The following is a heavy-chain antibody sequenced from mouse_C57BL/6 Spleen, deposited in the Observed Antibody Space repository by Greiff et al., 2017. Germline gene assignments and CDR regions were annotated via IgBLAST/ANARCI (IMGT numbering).Heavy chain of an antibody. CDR3: TMRWLLRYYAMDY. J-gene: IGHJ4*01. Sequence: DVKLVESGGGLVQPGGSMKLSCAASGFTFSDAWMDWVRQTPEKGLEWVAEIRNKANNHETNYDESVKGKFTISRDDSKSSVYLQMNSLRAEDTGIYYCTMRWLLRYYAMDYWGQGTSVTVSS. CDR1: GFTFSDAW. V-gene: IGHV6-6*01. CDR2: IRNKANNHET. D-gene: IGHD2-3*01.